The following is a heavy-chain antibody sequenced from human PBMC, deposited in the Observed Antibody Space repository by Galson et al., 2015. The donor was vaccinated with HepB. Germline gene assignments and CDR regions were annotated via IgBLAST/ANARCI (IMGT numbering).Heavy chain of an antibody. CDR2: IFPGDSHT. V-gene: IGHV5-51*03. D-gene: IGHD3-22*01. J-gene: IGHJ4*02. CDR3: ARGWRPDYEITHVNLDY. CDR1: GYNFAGYW. Sequence: QSGAEVKEPGESLKISCKGSGYNFAGYWIGWVRQMPGKGLEWMGIIFPGDSHTRYSPSFQGQVTISADKSIRTAFLQWSSLKASDTAMYYCARGWRPDYEITHVNLDYWGQGTLVTVSS.